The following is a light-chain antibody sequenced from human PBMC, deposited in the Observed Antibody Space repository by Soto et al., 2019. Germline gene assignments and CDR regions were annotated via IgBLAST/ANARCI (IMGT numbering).Light chain of an antibody. CDR3: QQYNSYSWT. CDR2: DAS. Sequence: EIQMTQSPSTLSAYVGDRVTITCRASQSISSWLAWYQQKPGKDPKLLIYDASSLESGVPSRFSGSGSGTEFTLTISSLQPDDFATYYCQQYNSYSWTFGQGTKV. CDR1: QSISSW. V-gene: IGKV1-5*01. J-gene: IGKJ1*01.